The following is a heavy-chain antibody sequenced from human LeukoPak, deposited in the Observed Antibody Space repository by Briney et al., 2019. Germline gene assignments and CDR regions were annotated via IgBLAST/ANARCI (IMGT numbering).Heavy chain of an antibody. CDR2: IKQDGGEK. CDR3: AREGSDWNYYYYMDV. V-gene: IGHV3-7*01. CDR1: GFTFSSDW. D-gene: IGHD6-19*01. J-gene: IGHJ6*03. Sequence: PGGSLRLSCAASGFTFSSDWMSWVRQQPGEGLEWVANIKQDGGEKYYVDSVKGRFTISRDNAKNSLYPQMNSLRAEDTAVYYCAREGSDWNYYYYMDVWGKGTTVTISS.